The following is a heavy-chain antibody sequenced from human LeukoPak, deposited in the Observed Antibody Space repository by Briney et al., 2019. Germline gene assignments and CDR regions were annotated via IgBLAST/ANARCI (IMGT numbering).Heavy chain of an antibody. J-gene: IGHJ4*02. Sequence: GGSLRLSCAASGFTFSSYAMHWVRQAPGKGLEWVVVISYDGSNKYYADSVKGRFTISRDNSKNTPYLQMNSLRVEDTAVYYCARDVYGDFDYWGQGTLVTVSS. CDR2: ISYDGSNK. CDR1: GFTFSSYA. V-gene: IGHV3-30-3*01. D-gene: IGHD2/OR15-2a*01. CDR3: ARDVYGDFDY.